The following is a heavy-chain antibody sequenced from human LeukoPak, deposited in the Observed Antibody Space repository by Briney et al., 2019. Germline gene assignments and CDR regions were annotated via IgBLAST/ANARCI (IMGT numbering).Heavy chain of an antibody. Sequence: SQRLSLTCAVYGGSFSGEYWCLFRQPPGLGKEWIGEINHSGSTNYNPSLKSRVTISVDTSKNQFSLKLSSVTAADTAVYYCASRSGGVYIYGSNWVDPWGQGTLFTVSS. CDR2: INHSGST. J-gene: IGHJ5*02. CDR1: GGSFSGEY. V-gene: IGHV4-34*01. D-gene: IGHD5-18*01. CDR3: ASRSGGVYIYGSNWVDP.